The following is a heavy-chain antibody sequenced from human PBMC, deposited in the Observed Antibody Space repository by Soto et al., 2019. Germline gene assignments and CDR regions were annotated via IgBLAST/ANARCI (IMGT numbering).Heavy chain of an antibody. Sequence: QVQLVQSGAEVKKPGSSVKVSCEAPGGTFDHAAITWVRQAPGQGLEWMGGINPMFNSTHYAQKFQGRVTITADAATSTAFMELRRLRSDATAVYYCARQIFAADYWGQGTLLIVSS. CDR1: GGTFDHAA. CDR2: INPMFNST. V-gene: IGHV1-69*01. D-gene: IGHD3-9*01. CDR3: ARQIFAADY. J-gene: IGHJ4*02.